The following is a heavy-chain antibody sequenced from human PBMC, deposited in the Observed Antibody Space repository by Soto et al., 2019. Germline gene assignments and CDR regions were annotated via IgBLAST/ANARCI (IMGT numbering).Heavy chain of an antibody. CDR1: GFTFSSYS. V-gene: IGHV3-48*02. D-gene: IGHD1-26*01. J-gene: IGHJ6*02. Sequence: PGGSLRLSCAAPGFTFSSYSMNWVRQAPGKGLEWVSYISSSSSTIYYADSVKGRFTISRDNAKNSLYLQTNSLRDEDTAVYYCASSIGRYFYYYYGMDVWGQGTTVTVSS. CDR3: ASSIGRYFYYYYGMDV. CDR2: ISSSSSTI.